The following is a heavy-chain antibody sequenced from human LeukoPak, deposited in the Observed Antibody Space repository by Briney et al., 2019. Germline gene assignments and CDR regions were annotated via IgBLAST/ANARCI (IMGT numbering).Heavy chain of an antibody. D-gene: IGHD3-10*01. CDR2: ISSSGTTI. V-gene: IGHV3-48*03. CDR3: AREFRGFPDF. J-gene: IGHJ4*02. Sequence: GGSLRLSCAASGFTFSSYEMNWVRQAPGKGLEWVSYISSSGTTIYYADSVKGRFTIPRDNAKNSLYLQMNSLRAEDTAIYYCAREFRGFPDFWGQGTLVTVSS. CDR1: GFTFSSYE.